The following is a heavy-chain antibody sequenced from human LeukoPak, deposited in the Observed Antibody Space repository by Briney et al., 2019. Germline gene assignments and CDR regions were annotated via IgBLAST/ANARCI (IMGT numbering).Heavy chain of an antibody. D-gene: IGHD2-2*01. CDR2: IYWDDDK. CDR3: AHPYCSSTTCEYYFDF. J-gene: IGHJ4*02. Sequence: GSGPTLVKPTHTFTLPCTFSGFSLSTSGVGVGWIRQPPEKALEWLALIYWDDDKRYSPSLKSRLTITKDTSKNEVVLTMTNMDPVDTATYYCAHPYCSSTTCEYYFDFWGQGTLVTVSS. V-gene: IGHV2-5*02. CDR1: GFSLSTSGVG.